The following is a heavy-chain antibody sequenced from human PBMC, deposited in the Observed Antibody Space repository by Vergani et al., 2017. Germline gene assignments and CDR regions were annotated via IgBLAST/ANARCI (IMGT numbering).Heavy chain of an antibody. Sequence: EVQLLESGGGLVQPGGSLRVSCAASGFTFNSYAINWVRQAPGKGLEWVSAISASSGSTYYADSGKGRFTISRDNSMNTLYLQMNSLRSEDTAVYYCAXDQSYYYDSGCYHDAFDMGGEGTMVTVFS. V-gene: IGHV3-23*01. D-gene: IGHD3-22*01. CDR2: ISASSGST. J-gene: IGHJ3*02. CDR3: AXDQSYYYDSGCYHDAFDM. CDR1: GFTFNSYA.